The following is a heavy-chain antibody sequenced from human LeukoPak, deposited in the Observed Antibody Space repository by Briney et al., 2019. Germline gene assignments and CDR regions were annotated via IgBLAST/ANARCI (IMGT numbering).Heavy chain of an antibody. CDR2: IRSKTYGGTT. V-gene: IGHV3-49*04. D-gene: IGHD5-18*01. CDR3: TRGPIQLWLYHGMDV. J-gene: IGHJ6*02. Sequence: GGSLRLSCTVSGFTFGDHAMSWVRQAPGKGLEWVGFIRSKTYGGTTEYAASVKGRFIISRDNSTSIAYLQMNSLKTEDTAVYYCTRGPIQLWLYHGMDVWGQGTTVTVSS. CDR1: GFTFGDHA.